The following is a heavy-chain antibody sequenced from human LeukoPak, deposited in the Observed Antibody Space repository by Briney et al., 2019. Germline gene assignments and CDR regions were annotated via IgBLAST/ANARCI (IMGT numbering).Heavy chain of an antibody. CDR2: ISGGGGST. J-gene: IGHJ4*02. D-gene: IGHD3-10*01. V-gene: IGHV3-23*01. CDR3: AKGRYYSSGKWGYFEY. CDR1: GFTFSGDA. Sequence: GGSLRLSCAASGFTFSGDAMSWVRQAPGKGLEWVSGISGGGGSTYYADSVKGRLTISKDNSKNTLYPQMNSLRAEDTAVYYCAKGRYYSSGKWGYFEYWGQGTLVSASS.